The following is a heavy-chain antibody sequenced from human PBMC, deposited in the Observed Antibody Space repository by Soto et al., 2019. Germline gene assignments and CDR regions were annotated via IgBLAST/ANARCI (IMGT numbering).Heavy chain of an antibody. V-gene: IGHV4-31*03. D-gene: IGHD2-2*01. Sequence: TLSLTCTVSGGSISSGGYYWSWIRQHPGKGLEWIGYIYYSGSTYYNPSLKSRVTISVDTSRNQFSLKLSSVTAADTAVYYCASLYCISTSCYAAKRGYFDYWGQGTLVTVSS. CDR3: ASLYCISTSCYAAKRGYFDY. J-gene: IGHJ4*02. CDR2: IYYSGST. CDR1: GGSISSGGYY.